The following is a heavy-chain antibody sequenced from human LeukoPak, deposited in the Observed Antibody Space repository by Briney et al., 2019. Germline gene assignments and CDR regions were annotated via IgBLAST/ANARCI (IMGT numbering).Heavy chain of an antibody. CDR2: IYYSGST. Sequence: PSETLSLTCTVSGGSISSYYWSWIRQPPGKGLEWIGYIYYSGSTNYNPSLKSRVTISVDTSKNQFSLKLSSVTAADTAVYYCARDGEAADPYYYGMDVWGKGTTVTVSS. D-gene: IGHD6-13*01. J-gene: IGHJ6*04. CDR1: GGSISSYY. V-gene: IGHV4-59*01. CDR3: ARDGEAADPYYYGMDV.